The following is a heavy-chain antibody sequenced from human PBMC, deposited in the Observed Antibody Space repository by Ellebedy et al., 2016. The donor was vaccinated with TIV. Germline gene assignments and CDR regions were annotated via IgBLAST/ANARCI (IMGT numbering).Heavy chain of an antibody. CDR3: AKRGAHSSFDY. CDR1: GFIFSSYG. V-gene: IGHV3-30*18. CDR2: MSYYGTGT. Sequence: GESLKISCAASGFIFSSYGMHWVRQAPGKGLEWVAVMSYYGTGTYYVDSVKGRFTISRDNSKSTLYLQMNSLRPEDTAVYYCAKRGAHSSFDYWGQGTLVTVSS. D-gene: IGHD6-13*01. J-gene: IGHJ4*02.